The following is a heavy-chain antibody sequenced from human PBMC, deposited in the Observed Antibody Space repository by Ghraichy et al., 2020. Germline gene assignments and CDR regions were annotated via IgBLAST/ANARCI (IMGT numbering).Heavy chain of an antibody. J-gene: IGHJ4*01. V-gene: IGHV2-5*02. CDR2: IYWDDDE. D-gene: IGHD2-15*01. Sequence: SGPTLVKPTQTLTLTCTFSGFSLSSNGMGVGWIRQPPGKALEWLALIYWDDDERYSPSLKSRLTITKDTSKNQVVLTVTNMDPVDTATYYCAHRPRYCPFDYWGQGILVTVSS. CDR3: AHRPRYCPFDY. CDR1: GFSLSSNGMG.